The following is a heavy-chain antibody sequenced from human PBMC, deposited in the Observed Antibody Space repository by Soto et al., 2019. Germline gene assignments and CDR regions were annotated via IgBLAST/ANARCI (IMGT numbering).Heavy chain of an antibody. J-gene: IGHJ4*02. CDR2: ISGSGGST. CDR3: AKARAQYYDFWSGYPVDY. Sequence: GGSLRLSCAASGFTFSSYAMSWVRQAPGKGLEWVSAISGSGGSTYYADSVKGRFTISRDNSKNTLYLQMNSLRAEDTAVYYCAKARAQYYDFWSGYPVDYWGQGTLVTVSS. CDR1: GFTFSSYA. D-gene: IGHD3-3*01. V-gene: IGHV3-23*01.